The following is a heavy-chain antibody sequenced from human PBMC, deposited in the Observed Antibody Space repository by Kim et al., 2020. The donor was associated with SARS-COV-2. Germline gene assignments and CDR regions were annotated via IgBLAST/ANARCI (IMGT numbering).Heavy chain of an antibody. D-gene: IGHD2-15*01. Sequence: SVKGRFTISRDNSKNTLYLQMSSLRAENTAVYYCAKDPFRQERSCYSGYWGQGTLVTVSS. CDR3: AKDPFRQERSCYSGY. V-gene: IGHV3-23*01. J-gene: IGHJ4*02.